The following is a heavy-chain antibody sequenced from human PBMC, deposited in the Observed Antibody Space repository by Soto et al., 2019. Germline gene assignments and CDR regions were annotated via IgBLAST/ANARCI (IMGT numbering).Heavy chain of an antibody. CDR1: GFTFSSYG. CDR3: ARDARGPAIEVEPAADGYMDV. J-gene: IGHJ6*03. CDR2: IWYDGSNK. V-gene: IGHV3-33*01. Sequence: QVQLVEAGGGVVQPGRSLRLSCAASGFTFSSYGMHWVRQAPGKRLERVAVIWYDGSNKYYADSVKGRFTISRDNSKNTLYLHMNSPRPDDTAVYYCARDARGPAIEVEPAADGYMDVWGKGSTVTVSS. D-gene: IGHD2-2*01.